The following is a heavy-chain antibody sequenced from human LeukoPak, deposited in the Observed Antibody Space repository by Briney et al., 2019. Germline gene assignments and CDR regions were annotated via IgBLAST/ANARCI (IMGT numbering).Heavy chain of an antibody. CDR3: ARHRVGIYSRNHAFDI. CDR1: GYTFSSNW. V-gene: IGHV5-51*01. CDR2: IYPGDSDT. Sequence: GESLKISCKGSGYTFSSNWIGWVRQMPGKGLEWMGIIYPGDSDTRYSPSFQGQDTISADKSSSTAYLQWSSLKASDTAMYYCARHRVGIYSRNHAFDIWGQGTMVTVSS. J-gene: IGHJ3*02. D-gene: IGHD1-26*01.